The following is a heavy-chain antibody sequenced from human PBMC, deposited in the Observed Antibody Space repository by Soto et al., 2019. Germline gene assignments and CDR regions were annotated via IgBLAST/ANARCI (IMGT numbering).Heavy chain of an antibody. Sequence: GASVKVSCKTSGYTFSSYDINWVRQAPGKGLEWMGWVSGHTGHTNYAQKFQGRLTMTKDTSTTTAYMELRSLTSDDTAVYYCARQNRVGSNCFGPWGRGTLVPVSS. CDR1: GYTFSSYD. CDR3: ARQNRVGSNCFGP. D-gene: IGHD1-26*01. CDR2: VSGHTGHT. V-gene: IGHV1-18*01. J-gene: IGHJ5*02.